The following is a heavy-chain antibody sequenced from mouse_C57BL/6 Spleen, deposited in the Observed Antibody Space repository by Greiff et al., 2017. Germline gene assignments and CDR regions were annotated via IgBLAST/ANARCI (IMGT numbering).Heavy chain of an antibody. D-gene: IGHD3-2*02. V-gene: IGHV1-81*01. CDR3: ARRQAPMDY. CDR1: GYTFTSYG. Sequence: VQRVESGAELARPGASVKLSCKASGYTFTSYGISWVKQRTGQGLEWIGEIYPRSGNTYYNEKFKGKATLTADKSSSTAYMELRSLTSEDSAVYFCARRQAPMDYWGQGTSVTVSS. J-gene: IGHJ4*01. CDR2: IYPRSGNT.